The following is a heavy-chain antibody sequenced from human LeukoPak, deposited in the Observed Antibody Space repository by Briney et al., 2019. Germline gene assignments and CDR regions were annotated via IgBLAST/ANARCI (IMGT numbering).Heavy chain of an antibody. V-gene: IGHV4-30-2*01. Sequence: PSETLSLTCTVSGGSISSGGYYWSWIRQPPGKGLEWIGYIYHSGSTYYNPSLKSRVTISVDRSKNQFSLKLSSVTAADTAVYYCARDDPSNYDFWSGSIMTGYDAFDIRGQGTMVTVSS. CDR2: IYHSGST. CDR1: GGSISSGGYY. D-gene: IGHD3-3*01. J-gene: IGHJ3*02. CDR3: ARDDPSNYDFWSGSIMTGYDAFDI.